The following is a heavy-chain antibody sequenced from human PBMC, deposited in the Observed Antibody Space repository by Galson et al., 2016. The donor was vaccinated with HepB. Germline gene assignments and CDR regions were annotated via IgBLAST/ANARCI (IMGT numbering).Heavy chain of an antibody. V-gene: IGHV6-1*01. CDR2: TYYRSEWRQ. CDR1: GDSVSNNIDG. D-gene: IGHD2-2*02. Sequence: CAISGDSVSNNIDGWNWIRQSPSRGPEWLGRTYYRSEWRQDYAPSVRSRTSINPDTSKNQFSLHLTSVTPEDTAVYYCVKSIYLGRGFVAWGQGTLVTVSS. J-gene: IGHJ4*02. CDR3: VKSIYLGRGFVA.